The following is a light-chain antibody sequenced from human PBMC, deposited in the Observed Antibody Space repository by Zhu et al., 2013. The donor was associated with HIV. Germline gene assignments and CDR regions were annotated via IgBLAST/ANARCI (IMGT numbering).Light chain of an antibody. CDR2: DAS. CDR1: QSVTNSY. V-gene: IGKV3-20*01. Sequence: EIVMTQSPATLSVSPGERATLSCRASQSVTNSYLAWYQQKPGQGPRLLIYDASNRATGIPGRFSGSGSGTEFTLTITRLEPEDFAIYYCQQYETSPYAFGQGTRVEIK. CDR3: QQYETSPYA. J-gene: IGKJ2*01.